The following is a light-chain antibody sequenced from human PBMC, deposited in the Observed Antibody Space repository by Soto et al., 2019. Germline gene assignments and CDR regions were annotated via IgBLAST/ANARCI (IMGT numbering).Light chain of an antibody. CDR3: QQYNSYS. V-gene: IGKV1-5*02. J-gene: IGKJ1*01. CDR2: DAS. CDR1: QSISSW. Sequence: DIQMTQSPSTLSASVGDRVTIICRASQSISSWLAWYQQEPGKAPKLLIYDASSLESGVPSRFSGSGSGTEFTLTISSLQPDDFATYYCQQYNSYSFGQGTKVDI.